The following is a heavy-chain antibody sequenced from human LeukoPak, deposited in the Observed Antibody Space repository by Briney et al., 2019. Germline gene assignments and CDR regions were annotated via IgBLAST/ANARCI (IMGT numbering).Heavy chain of an antibody. J-gene: IGHJ4*02. CDR3: ARGGYSYGLDY. V-gene: IGHV4-59*01. D-gene: IGHD5-18*01. CDR2: IYYSGST. Sequence: SETLSLTCAVSGGSISSYYWSWIRQPPGKGLEWIGYIYYSGSTNYNPSLKSRVTISVDTSKNQFSLKLSSVTAADTAVYYCARGGYSYGLDYWGQGTLVTVSS. CDR1: GGSISSYY.